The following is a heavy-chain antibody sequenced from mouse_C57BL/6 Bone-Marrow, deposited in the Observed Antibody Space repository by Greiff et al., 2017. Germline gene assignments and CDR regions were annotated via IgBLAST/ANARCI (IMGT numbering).Heavy chain of an antibody. CDR1: GYTFTDYY. Sequence: EVQLQQSGPELVKPGASVKISCKASGYTFTDYYMNWVKQSPGKSLEWIGDINPNNGGTSYNQKFKGKATLTVDKSSSTAYMELRSLTAEDSAVYYCARALYYGSSYRAWFAYWGQGTLVTVSA. V-gene: IGHV1-26*01. CDR2: INPNNGGT. CDR3: ARALYYGSSYRAWFAY. J-gene: IGHJ3*01. D-gene: IGHD1-1*01.